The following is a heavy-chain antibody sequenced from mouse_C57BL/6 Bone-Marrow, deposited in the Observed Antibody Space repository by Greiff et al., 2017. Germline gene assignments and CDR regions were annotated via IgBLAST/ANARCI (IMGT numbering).Heavy chain of an antibody. Sequence: VQLQQPGAELVMPGASVKLSCKASGYTFTSYWMHWVKQRPGQGLEWIGEIDPSDSYTNYNQKFKGKSTLTVDKSSSTAYMQLSSLTSEDSAVYYCASYGSSLYFDYWGQGTTLTVSS. CDR3: ASYGSSLYFDY. CDR1: GYTFTSYW. J-gene: IGHJ2*01. V-gene: IGHV1-69*01. CDR2: IDPSDSYT. D-gene: IGHD1-1*01.